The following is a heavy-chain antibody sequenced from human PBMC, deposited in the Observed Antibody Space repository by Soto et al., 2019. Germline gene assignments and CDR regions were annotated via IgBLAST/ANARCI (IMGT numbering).Heavy chain of an antibody. J-gene: IGHJ4*02. D-gene: IGHD2-2*02. CDR3: AKGLADYTFNELDY. Sequence: GGSLRLSCAASGFTFRSYAMSWVRQAPGKGLEWISGITSADQSFYANSVEGRFTISRDNSKNTLYLQMNSLRVEDTAVYFCAKGLADYTFNELDYSGQGTLVTVPP. CDR2: ITSADQS. V-gene: IGHV3-23*01. CDR1: GFTFRSYA.